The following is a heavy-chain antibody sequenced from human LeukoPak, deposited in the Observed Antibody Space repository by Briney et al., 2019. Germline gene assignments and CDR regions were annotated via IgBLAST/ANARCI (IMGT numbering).Heavy chain of an antibody. D-gene: IGHD1-26*01. CDR3: ARDRVGAPVSFDS. V-gene: IGHV4-61*01. CDR2: IYYSGST. Sequence: PSETLSLTCTVSGGSVSSGSYYWSWIRQPPGKGLEWIGDIYYSGSTNYNPSLKSRVTISVDTSKNQFSLKLSLVTAADTAVYYCARDRVGAPVSFDSWGQGTLVTVSS. CDR1: GGSVSSGSYY. J-gene: IGHJ4*02.